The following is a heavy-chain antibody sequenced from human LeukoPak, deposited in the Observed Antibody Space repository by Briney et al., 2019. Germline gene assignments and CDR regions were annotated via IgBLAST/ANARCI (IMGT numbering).Heavy chain of an antibody. Sequence: SGTLSLTCTVSGGSISSYYWSWIRQPPGKGLEWIGYIYYSGSTNYNPSLKSRVTISVDTSKNQFSLKLSSVTAADTAVYYCARRRSSSFLDCWGQGTLVTVSS. J-gene: IGHJ4*02. V-gene: IGHV4-59*08. CDR2: IYYSGST. D-gene: IGHD6-13*01. CDR1: GGSISSYY. CDR3: ARRRSSSFLDC.